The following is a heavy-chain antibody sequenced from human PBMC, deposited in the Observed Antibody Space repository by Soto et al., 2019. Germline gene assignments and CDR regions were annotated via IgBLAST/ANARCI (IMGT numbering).Heavy chain of an antibody. J-gene: IGHJ6*02. Sequence: QVQLVQSGAEGKKPGASVTVYCTASGYTFTSYGISWVRQSPGQGLEWMGWISAYNGNTNYAQKLQGRVTMTTYTTTSQAYMERRSLRSEDPAVYYCARDPPPMDVWGQGTTVTASS. CDR3: ARDPPPMDV. CDR2: ISAYNGNT. CDR1: GYTFTSYG. V-gene: IGHV1-18*01.